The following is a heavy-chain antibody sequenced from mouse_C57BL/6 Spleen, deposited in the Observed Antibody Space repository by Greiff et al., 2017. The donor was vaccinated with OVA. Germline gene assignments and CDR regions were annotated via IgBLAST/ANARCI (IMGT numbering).Heavy chain of an antibody. Sequence: QVQLQQPGAELVMPGASVKLSCKASGYTFTSYWMHWVKQRPGQGLEWIGEIDPSDSYTNYNQKFKGKSTLTVDKASSTAYMQLSSLTSEDSAVYYCARWEMDYGGAMDYWGQGTSVTVSS. V-gene: IGHV1-69*01. J-gene: IGHJ4*01. D-gene: IGHD2-4*01. CDR3: ARWEMDYGGAMDY. CDR1: GYTFTSYW. CDR2: IDPSDSYT.